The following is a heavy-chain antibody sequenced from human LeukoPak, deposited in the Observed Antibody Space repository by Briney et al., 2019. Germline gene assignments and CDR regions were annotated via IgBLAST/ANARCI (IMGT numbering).Heavy chain of an antibody. D-gene: IGHD3-22*01. CDR2: ISSSSSYI. CDR3: ARDPYYYDSSGYMDL. J-gene: IGHJ6*02. CDR1: GFTFSSYS. Sequence: GGSLRLSCAASGFTFSSYSMNWVRQAPGKGLEWVSSISSSSSYIYYADSVKGRFTISRDNAKNSLYLQMNSLRAEDTAVYYCARDPYYYDSSGYMDLWGQGTTVTVSS. V-gene: IGHV3-21*01.